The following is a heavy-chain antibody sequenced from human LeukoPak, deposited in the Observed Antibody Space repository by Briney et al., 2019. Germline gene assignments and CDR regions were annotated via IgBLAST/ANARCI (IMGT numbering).Heavy chain of an antibody. CDR2: INHSGST. CDR1: GGSFSGYY. D-gene: IGHD2-15*01. J-gene: IGHJ4*02. CDR3: AGASLVAATPDY. V-gene: IGHV4-34*01. Sequence: SETLSLTCAVYGGSFSGYYWSWIRQPPGKGLEWIGEINHSGSTNYNPSLKSRVTISVDTSKNQFSLKLSSVTAADTAVYYCAGASLVAATPDYWGQGTLVTVSS.